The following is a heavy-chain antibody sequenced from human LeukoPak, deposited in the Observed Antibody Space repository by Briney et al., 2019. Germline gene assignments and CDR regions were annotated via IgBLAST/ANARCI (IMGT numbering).Heavy chain of an antibody. V-gene: IGHV3-23*01. CDR3: ANLWLRGPNGVDP. J-gene: IGHJ5*02. D-gene: IGHD6-19*01. CDR1: GFTFSSYA. CDR2: ISGSGGST. Sequence: GGSLRLSCVASGFTFSSYAMSWVRQAPGKGLEWVSAISGSGGSTYYADSVEGRFTISRDNSKNTLYLQMNSLRAEDTAVYYCANLWLRGPNGVDPWGQGTLVTVSS.